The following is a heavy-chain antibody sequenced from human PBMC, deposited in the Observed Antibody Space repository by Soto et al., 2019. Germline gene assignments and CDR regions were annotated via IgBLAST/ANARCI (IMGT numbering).Heavy chain of an antibody. J-gene: IGHJ6*02. Sequence: PSETLSLTCTVSGGSISSGGYSWTWIRQSPGKGLEWIGYTYQSGSAYYNPSLKSRVTISVDRSKNQFSLNLTSVTAADTAVYYCARDYYGMDVWGQGPTVTVSS. CDR3: ARDYYGMDV. CDR2: TYQSGSA. CDR1: GGSISSGGYS. V-gene: IGHV4-30-2*06.